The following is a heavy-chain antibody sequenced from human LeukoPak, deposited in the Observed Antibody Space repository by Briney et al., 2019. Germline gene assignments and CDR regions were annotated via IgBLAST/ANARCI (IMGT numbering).Heavy chain of an antibody. D-gene: IGHD3-22*01. CDR1: GGSISSYY. CDR3: ARAYYYDSSGYYYGYYFDY. V-gene: IGHV4-59*08. J-gene: IGHJ4*02. Sequence: SETLSLTCTVSGGSISSYYWNWIRQPPGKGLEWIGYIYYSGSTNYNPSLKSRVTISVDTSKNQFSLKLSSVTAADTAVYYCARAYYYDSSGYYYGYYFDYWGQGTLVTVSS. CDR2: IYYSGST.